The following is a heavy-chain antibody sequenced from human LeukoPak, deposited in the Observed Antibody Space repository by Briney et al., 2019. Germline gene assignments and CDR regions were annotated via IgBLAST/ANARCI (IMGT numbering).Heavy chain of an antibody. Sequence: GGSLRLSCAASGFTFDDYGMSWVRQAPGKGLEWVSGINCNGGSTGYADSVKGRFTISRDNAKNSLYLQMNSLRAEDTALYHCARGPPYCSGGSCYSRGPYYFDYWGQGTLVTVSS. V-gene: IGHV3-20*01. CDR3: ARGPPYCSGGSCYSRGPYYFDY. CDR1: GFTFDDYG. D-gene: IGHD2-15*01. CDR2: INCNGGST. J-gene: IGHJ4*02.